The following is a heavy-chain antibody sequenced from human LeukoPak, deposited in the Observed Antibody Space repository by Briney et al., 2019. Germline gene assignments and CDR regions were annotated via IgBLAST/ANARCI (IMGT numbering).Heavy chain of an antibody. CDR3: ARDKPYYDISGYLSPHAFDI. Sequence: SETLSLTCTVSGGSISSYYWSWIRQPPGKGLEWIGYIYTSGSTNYNPSLKSRVTISVDTSKNRFSLKLSSVTAADTAVYYCARDKPYYDISGYLSPHAFDIWGQGTMVTVSS. V-gene: IGHV4-59*01. D-gene: IGHD3-22*01. J-gene: IGHJ3*02. CDR1: GGSISSYY. CDR2: IYTSGST.